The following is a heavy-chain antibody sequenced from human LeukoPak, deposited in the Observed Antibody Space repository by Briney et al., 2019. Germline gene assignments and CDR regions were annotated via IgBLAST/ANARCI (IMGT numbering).Heavy chain of an antibody. V-gene: IGHV3-21*04. Sequence: GGSLRLSCAASGFTFSSYSMNWVRQAPGKGLEWVSSISSSSSYIYYADSVKGRSTISRDNAKNSLYLQMNSLRAEDTALYYCAKEYVEYSSGWYYFDYWGQGTLVTVSS. CDR1: GFTFSSYS. J-gene: IGHJ4*02. CDR2: ISSSSSYI. CDR3: AKEYVEYSSGWYYFDY. D-gene: IGHD6-19*01.